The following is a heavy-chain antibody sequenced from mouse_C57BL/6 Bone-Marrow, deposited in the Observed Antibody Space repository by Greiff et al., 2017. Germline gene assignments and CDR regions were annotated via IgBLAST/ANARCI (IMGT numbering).Heavy chain of an antibody. V-gene: IGHV1-72*01. Sequence: QVQLQPPGAELVKPGASVKLSCKASGYTFTSYWMHWVKQRPGRGLEWIGRIDPNSGGTKYNEKFKSKATLTVDKPSSTAYMQLSSLTSEDSAVYYCANQDFPSIDDGYYLFAYWGQGTLVTVSA. CDR3: ANQDFPSIDDGYYLFAY. CDR2: IDPNSGGT. CDR1: GYTFTSYW. J-gene: IGHJ3*01. D-gene: IGHD2-3*01.